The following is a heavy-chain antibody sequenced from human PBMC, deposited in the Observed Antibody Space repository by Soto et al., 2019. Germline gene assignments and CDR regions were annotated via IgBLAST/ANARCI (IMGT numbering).Heavy chain of an antibody. V-gene: IGHV3-7*01. Sequence: EVQLVETGGGLVQPGGSLRVSCAASGFSFSTYSMNWVRQAPGKGLEWVAAINPDGSEQFYLDSVKGRFTISRDNTKNSLYLQMNSLRVDESALYYWTRVKPGASDYWGQGTPGTVSS. J-gene: IGHJ4*02. CDR3: TRVKPGASDY. CDR1: GFSFSTYS. D-gene: IGHD2-2*01. CDR2: INPDGSEQ.